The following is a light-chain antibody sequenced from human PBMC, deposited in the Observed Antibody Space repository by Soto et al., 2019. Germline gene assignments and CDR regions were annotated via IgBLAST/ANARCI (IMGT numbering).Light chain of an antibody. Sequence: EIVMTQSPATLSVSPGERATLSCRASQSVSRNLAWYQQKPGQAPRLLIYGASTRATGIPARFSGSGSGTEFTLTISSLQSEDFAVYYCQHYNNWSTFGQGTRLEIK. V-gene: IGKV3-15*01. J-gene: IGKJ5*01. CDR1: QSVSRN. CDR2: GAS. CDR3: QHYNNWST.